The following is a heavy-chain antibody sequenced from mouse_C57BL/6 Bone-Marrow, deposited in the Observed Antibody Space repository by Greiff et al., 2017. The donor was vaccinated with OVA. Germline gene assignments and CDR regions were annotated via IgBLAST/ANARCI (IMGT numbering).Heavy chain of an antibody. CDR1: GYTFTSYW. CDR2: IYPGNSDT. J-gene: IGHJ1*03. Sequence: VQLQQSGTVLARPGASVKMSCKTSGYTFTSYWMHWVKQRPGQGLEWIGAIYPGNSDTSYNQKFKGKAKLTAGTSASTAYMELSSLTNEDSAVYYCTRSGTIYCGSSYGYWYFGVWGTGTTVTVSS. V-gene: IGHV1-5*01. CDR3: TRSGTIYCGSSYGYWYFGV. D-gene: IGHD1-1*01.